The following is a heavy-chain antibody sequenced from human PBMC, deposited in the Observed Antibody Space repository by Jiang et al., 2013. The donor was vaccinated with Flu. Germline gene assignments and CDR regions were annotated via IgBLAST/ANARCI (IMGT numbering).Heavy chain of an antibody. Sequence: AEVKKPGASVKVSCKASGYTFTNYGMTWVRQGPGQGLEWIGWISGYSGHTDYGQKFQGRVTITKDTSTSTVYMDLRSLRSDDTAVYYCAREGYREVDYWGQGTRVTVSS. CDR2: ISGYSGHT. V-gene: IGHV1-18*04. D-gene: IGHD5-18*01. CDR1: GYTFTNYG. CDR3: AREGYREVDY. J-gene: IGHJ4*02.